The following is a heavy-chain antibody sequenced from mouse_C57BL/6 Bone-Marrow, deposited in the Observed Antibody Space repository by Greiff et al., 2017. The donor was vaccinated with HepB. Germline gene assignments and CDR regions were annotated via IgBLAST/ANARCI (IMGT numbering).Heavy chain of an antibody. CDR1: GFTFSSYA. D-gene: IGHD1-1*02. J-gene: IGHJ4*01. Sequence: EVMLVESGGGLVKPGGSLKLSCAASGFTFSSYAMSWVRQTPEKRLEWVATISDGGSYTYYTDNVKGRFTISRDNAKNNLYLQISHLKSEDTAMYYCERGTYGAMDYWGQGTSVTVSS. CDR3: ERGTYGAMDY. CDR2: ISDGGSYT. V-gene: IGHV5-4*03.